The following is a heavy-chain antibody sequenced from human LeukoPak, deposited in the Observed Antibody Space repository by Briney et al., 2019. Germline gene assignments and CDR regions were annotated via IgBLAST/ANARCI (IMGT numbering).Heavy chain of an antibody. CDR2: ISWNSGSI. J-gene: IGHJ6*03. D-gene: IGHD4-17*01. CDR1: GFTFDDYA. V-gene: IGHV3-9*01. Sequence: PGGSLRLSCAASGFTFDDYAMHWVRQAPGKGLEWVSGISWNSGSIGYADSVKGRFTISRDNAKNSLYLQMNSLRAEDTAVYYCASYGDYAGYYYMDVWGKGTTVTISS. CDR3: ASYGDYAGYYYMDV.